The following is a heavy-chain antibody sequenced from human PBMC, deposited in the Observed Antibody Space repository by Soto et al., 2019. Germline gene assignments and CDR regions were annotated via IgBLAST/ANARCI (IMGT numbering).Heavy chain of an antibody. V-gene: IGHV1-18*01. J-gene: IGHJ4*02. Sequence: GASVKVSCKASGYTFTSYGISWVRQAPGQGLEWMGWISAYNGNTNYAQKLQGRVTMTTDTSTSTAYMELRSLRSDDTAGYYCARRTRIDDYGDYYFDYWGQGTLVTVSS. D-gene: IGHD4-17*01. CDR2: ISAYNGNT. CDR3: ARRTRIDDYGDYYFDY. CDR1: GYTFTSYG.